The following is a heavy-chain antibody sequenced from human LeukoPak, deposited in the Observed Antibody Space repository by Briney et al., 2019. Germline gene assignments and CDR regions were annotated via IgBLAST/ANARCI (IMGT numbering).Heavy chain of an antibody. CDR3: AREDSHYYGSGSYANWFDP. CDR2: IYTSGST. D-gene: IGHD3-10*01. Sequence: PSETLSLTCTVSGGSISSYYWTWIRQPAGKGLEWVGRIYTSGSTNYNPFLKSRVTISVDTSKNQFSLKLSSVTAADTAVYYCAREDSHYYGSGSYANWFDPWGQGTLVTVSS. CDR1: GGSISSYY. J-gene: IGHJ5*02. V-gene: IGHV4-4*07.